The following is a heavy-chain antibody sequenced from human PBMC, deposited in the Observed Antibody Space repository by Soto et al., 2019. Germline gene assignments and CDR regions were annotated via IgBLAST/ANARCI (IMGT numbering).Heavy chain of an antibody. Sequence: GASVKVSCKASGGTFSSYAISWVRQAPGQGLEWMGGIIPIFDTANYAQKFQGRVTITADESTSTAYMELSSLRSEDTAVYYCAAAMVRGVIMENYGMDVWGQGTTVTVSS. V-gene: IGHV1-69*13. CDR3: AAAMVRGVIMENYGMDV. J-gene: IGHJ6*02. CDR2: IIPIFDTA. CDR1: GGTFSSYA. D-gene: IGHD3-10*01.